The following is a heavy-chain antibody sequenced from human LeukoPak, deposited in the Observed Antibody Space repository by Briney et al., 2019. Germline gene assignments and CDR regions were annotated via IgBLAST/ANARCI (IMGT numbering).Heavy chain of an antibody. CDR1: GFTFSSYW. J-gene: IGHJ3*02. V-gene: IGHV3-7*01. D-gene: IGHD3-10*01. CDR3: AREAVYYGSGSYYPTDDAFDI. Sequence: PGGSLRLSCAASGFTFSSYWMSWVRQAPGKGLEWVANIKQDGSEKYYVDSVKGRFTISRDNAKNSLSLQMNSLRAEDTAVYYCAREAVYYGSGSYYPTDDAFDIWGQGTMVTVSS. CDR2: IKQDGSEK.